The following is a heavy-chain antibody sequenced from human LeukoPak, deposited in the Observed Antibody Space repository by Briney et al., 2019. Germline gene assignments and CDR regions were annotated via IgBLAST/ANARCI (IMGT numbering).Heavy chain of an antibody. D-gene: IGHD3-10*01. V-gene: IGHV4-59*08. CDR1: GGSISSYY. CDR3: ARHEGSSPDRGVIRFYYGMDV. J-gene: IGHJ6*02. CDR2: IYYSGST. Sequence: PSETLSLTCTVSGGSISSYYWSWIRQPPGKGLEWIGYIYYSGSTNYNPSLKSRVTISVDTSKNQFSLKLSSVTAADTAVYYGARHEGSSPDRGVIRFYYGMDVWGQGTTVTVSS.